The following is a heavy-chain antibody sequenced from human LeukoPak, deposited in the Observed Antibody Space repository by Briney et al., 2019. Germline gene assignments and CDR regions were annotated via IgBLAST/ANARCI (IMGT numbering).Heavy chain of an antibody. D-gene: IGHD3-22*01. CDR2: ISSSSSYI. J-gene: IGHJ4*02. Sequence: GGSLRLSCAASGFTFSSCTMNWVRQAPGKGLEWVSSISSSSSYIYHADSVKGRFTISRDNAKNSLYLQMNSLRAEDTAVYYCARGPYYYDSSRNIYFDYWGQGTLVTVSS. V-gene: IGHV3-21*01. CDR1: GFTFSSCT. CDR3: ARGPYYYDSSRNIYFDY.